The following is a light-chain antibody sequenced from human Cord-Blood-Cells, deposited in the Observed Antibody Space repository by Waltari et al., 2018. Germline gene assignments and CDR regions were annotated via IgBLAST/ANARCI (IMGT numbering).Light chain of an antibody. J-gene: IGLJ3*02. V-gene: IGLV2-14*01. CDR2: DVS. CDR3: SSHTSSSTWV. Sequence: QSALTQPASVSGSPGQSITISCTGTSSDVGGYKYVSWYQQHPGKAPKLIIYDVSNRPSGVSNRFSGSKSGNTASLTISGLQADDEADYYCSSHTSSSTWVFGGGTKLTVL. CDR1: SSDVGGYKY.